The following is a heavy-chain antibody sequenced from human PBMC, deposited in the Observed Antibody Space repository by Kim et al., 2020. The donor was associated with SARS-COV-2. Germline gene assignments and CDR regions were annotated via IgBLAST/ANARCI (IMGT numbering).Heavy chain of an antibody. CDR1: GFTFSSYS. V-gene: IGHV3-21*01. Sequence: GGSLRLSCAASGFTFSSYSMNWVRQAPGKGLEWVSSISSSSSYIYYADSVKGRFTISRDNAKNSLYLQMNSLRAEDTAVYYCARKISIVGATAAFDIWGQGTMVTVSS. CDR3: ARKISIVGATAAFDI. J-gene: IGHJ3*02. D-gene: IGHD1-26*01. CDR2: ISSSSSYI.